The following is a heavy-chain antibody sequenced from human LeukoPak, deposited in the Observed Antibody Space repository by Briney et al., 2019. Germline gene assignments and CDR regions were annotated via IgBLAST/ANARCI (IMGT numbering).Heavy chain of an antibody. J-gene: IGHJ4*02. V-gene: IGHV3-21*01. CDR3: AREVSEGFDF. Sequence: GGSLRLTCTASGFTFSGYSMNWIRQAPGKGLEWVSSFGTRSTSIYHAGSVKGRFAISRDNAKNSLYLQMNSLRAEDTALYYCAREVSEGFDFWGQGTLVTVSS. CDR2: FGTRSTSI. CDR1: GFTFSGYS. D-gene: IGHD3-22*01.